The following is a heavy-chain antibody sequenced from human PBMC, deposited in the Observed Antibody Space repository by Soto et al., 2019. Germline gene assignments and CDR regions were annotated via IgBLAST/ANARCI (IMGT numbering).Heavy chain of an antibody. CDR3: ARGKKDIVVVLAAETYYYYYYIDV. V-gene: IGHV1-8*01. D-gene: IGHD2-2*01. Sequence: ASVKVSCKASGYTFTSYDINWVRQATGQGLEWMGWMNPNSGNTGYAQKFQGRVTMTRNTSISTAYMELSSLRSEDTAVYYCARGKKDIVVVLAAETYYYYYYIDVSGKGTTVSVTS. CDR2: MNPNSGNT. J-gene: IGHJ6*03. CDR1: GYTFTSYD.